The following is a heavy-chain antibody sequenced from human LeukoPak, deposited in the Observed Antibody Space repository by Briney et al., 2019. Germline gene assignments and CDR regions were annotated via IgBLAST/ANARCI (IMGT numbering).Heavy chain of an antibody. V-gene: IGHV4-34*01. CDR2: INHSGST. Sequence: SETLSLTCAVYGGSFSGYYWSWIRQPPGKGLEWIGEINHSGSTNYNPSLKSRVTISVDTSKNQFSLKLSSVTAADTAVYYCARAGDYDFWSGYYLDYWGQGTLVTVSS. CDR1: GGSFSGYY. D-gene: IGHD3-3*01. CDR3: ARAGDYDFWSGYYLDY. J-gene: IGHJ4*02.